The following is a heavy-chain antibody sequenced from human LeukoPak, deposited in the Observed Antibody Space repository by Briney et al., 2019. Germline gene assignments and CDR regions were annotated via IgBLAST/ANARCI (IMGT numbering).Heavy chain of an antibody. CDR1: GFTFSSYT. J-gene: IGHJ4*02. CDR2: ISSSSTYI. Sequence: GGSLRLSCAASGFTFSSYTMNWVRQAPGKGLEWVSSISSSSTYIYYADSVKGRFTISRDNAKNSLFLQMNSLRAEDSAVYYCATSSGPPNWRQGTLVTVSS. CDR3: ATSSGPPN. V-gene: IGHV3-21*01. D-gene: IGHD3-3*01.